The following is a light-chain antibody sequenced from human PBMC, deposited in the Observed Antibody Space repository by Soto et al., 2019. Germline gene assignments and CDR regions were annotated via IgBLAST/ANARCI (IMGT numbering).Light chain of an antibody. CDR3: SSYTSSSTVV. V-gene: IGLV2-14*01. J-gene: IGLJ2*01. CDR1: SSDVGGYNY. CDR2: DVS. Sequence: QSALTQPASLSGSPGQSITISCTGTSSDVGGYNYVSWYQQHPGKAPKLMIYDVSNRPSGVSNRFSGSKSGNTASLTISGLQAEDEADYYCSSYTSSSTVVFGGVTKLTVL.